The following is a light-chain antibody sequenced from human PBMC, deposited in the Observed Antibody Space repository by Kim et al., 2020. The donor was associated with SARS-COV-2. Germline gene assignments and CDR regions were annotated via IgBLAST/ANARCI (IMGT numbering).Light chain of an antibody. V-gene: IGLV3-21*04. CDR2: YDS. Sequence: PGKTARITCGGNNIGSKSVHWYRRKPGQAPVLVIYYDSDRPSGIPERFSGSNSGNTATLTISRVEAGDKADYYCQVWDSSSDHHWVFGGGTQLTVL. J-gene: IGLJ3*02. CDR3: QVWDSSSDHHWV. CDR1: NIGSKS.